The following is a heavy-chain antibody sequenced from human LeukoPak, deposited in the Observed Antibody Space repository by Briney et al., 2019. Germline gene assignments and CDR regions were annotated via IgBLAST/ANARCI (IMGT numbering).Heavy chain of an antibody. CDR2: ISSSSSTI. V-gene: IGHV3-48*01. Sequence: PGGSLRLSCAASGFTFSSYSMNWVRQAPGKGLEWVSYISSSSSTIYYADSVKGRFTISRDNAKNSLYLQMNSLRAEDTAVYYCARDRGYSGSYHGLDYWGQGTLVTVSS. J-gene: IGHJ4*02. CDR3: ARDRGYSGSYHGLDY. CDR1: GFTFSSYS. D-gene: IGHD1-26*01.